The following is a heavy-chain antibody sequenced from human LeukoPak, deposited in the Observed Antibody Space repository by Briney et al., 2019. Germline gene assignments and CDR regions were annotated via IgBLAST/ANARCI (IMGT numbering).Heavy chain of an antibody. V-gene: IGHV3-66*01. J-gene: IGHJ4*02. CDR1: GFTVSSNY. CDR3: ARDTYYYGSGSYPLAY. Sequence: GGSLRLSCAASGFTVSSNYMSWVRQAPGKGLEWVSVIYSGGSTYYADSVKGRFTISRDNSKGTLYLQMNSLRAEDTAVYYCARDTYYYGSGSYPLAYWGQGTLVTVSS. CDR2: IYSGGST. D-gene: IGHD3-10*01.